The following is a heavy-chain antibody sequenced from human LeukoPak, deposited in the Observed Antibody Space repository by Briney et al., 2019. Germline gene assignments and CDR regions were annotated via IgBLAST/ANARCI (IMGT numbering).Heavy chain of an antibody. CDR2: ITSSSSYI. CDR3: ARDKDVGATLLDY. D-gene: IGHD1-26*01. V-gene: IGHV3-21*01. J-gene: IGHJ4*02. Sequence: GGSLRLSCAASGFTFSSYNMNWVRQAPGKGPEWVSSITSSSSYIYYADSVKGRFTISRDNAKNSLFLQMNSLRAEDTAVYYCARDKDVGATLLDYWGQGTLVTVSS. CDR1: GFTFSSYN.